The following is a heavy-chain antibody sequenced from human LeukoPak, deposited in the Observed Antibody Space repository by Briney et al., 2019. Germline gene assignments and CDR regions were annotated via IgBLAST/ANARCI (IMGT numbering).Heavy chain of an antibody. CDR3: ARDPRRATRSFDY. CDR1: GFTFSSYS. J-gene: IGHJ4*02. D-gene: IGHD1-26*01. Sequence: GGSLRLSCAASGFTFSSYSMTWVRQAPGKGLEWVSSISSSSSYIYYADSVKGRFTISRDNAKNSLYLQMNSLRAEDTAVYYCARDPRRATRSFDYWGQGTLVTVSS. V-gene: IGHV3-21*01. CDR2: ISSSSSYI.